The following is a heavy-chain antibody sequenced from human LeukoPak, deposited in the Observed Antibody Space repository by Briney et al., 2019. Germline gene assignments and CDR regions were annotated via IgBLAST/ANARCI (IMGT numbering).Heavy chain of an antibody. D-gene: IGHD3-16*01. Sequence: PGGSLRLSCAASGFTFSNYWMGWVRQAPGRGLGYVAKVKSDGSDTYHVDSVKGRFTNPRDTARKSLYLQVNSLRAEDTAVYYCAKDVWGRLDYWGQGTLVPVSS. CDR3: AKDVWGRLDY. CDR2: VKSDGSDT. CDR1: GFTFSNYW. J-gene: IGHJ4*02. V-gene: IGHV3-7*01.